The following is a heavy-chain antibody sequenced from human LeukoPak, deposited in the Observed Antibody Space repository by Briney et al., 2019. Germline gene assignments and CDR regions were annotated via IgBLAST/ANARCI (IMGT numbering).Heavy chain of an antibody. CDR2: IYHSGST. CDR1: GYSISSGYY. CDR3: AREYYGSGSYYPHYYYYMDV. Sequence: SETLSLTCTVSGYSISSGYYWGWIRQPPGKGLEWIGSIYHSGSTYYNPSLKSRVTISVDTSKNQFSLKLSSVTAADTAVYYCAREYYGSGSYYPHYYYYMDVWGKGTTVTVSS. J-gene: IGHJ6*03. V-gene: IGHV4-38-2*02. D-gene: IGHD3-10*01.